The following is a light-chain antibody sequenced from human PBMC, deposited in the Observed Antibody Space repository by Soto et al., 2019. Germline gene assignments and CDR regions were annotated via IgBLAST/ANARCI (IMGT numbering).Light chain of an antibody. CDR3: QHYGGMWT. J-gene: IGKJ1*01. CDR1: QSISSY. Sequence: DRQIIKSNSTLSASVGDRVTITCRASQSISSYLNWYQQKPGKAPKLLIYAASSLQSGVPSRFSGSGFETEFILTISSLQPDDFATYWCQHYGGMWTFGQGTKLDIK. V-gene: IGKV1-39*01. CDR2: AAS.